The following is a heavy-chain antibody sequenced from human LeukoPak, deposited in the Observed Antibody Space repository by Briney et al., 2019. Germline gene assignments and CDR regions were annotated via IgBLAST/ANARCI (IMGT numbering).Heavy chain of an antibody. Sequence: GGSLRLSCAASGFTVSSYRMNWVRQAPGKGLEWISHISSVDSAVYYADSAKGRFTISRDSAKNSLFLQMSSLRAEDTAMYYCARATTYNFFNYWGQGTLVTVSS. CDR2: ISSVDSAV. CDR1: GFTVSSYR. J-gene: IGHJ4*02. CDR3: ARATTYNFFNY. V-gene: IGHV3-48*01. D-gene: IGHD1-7*01.